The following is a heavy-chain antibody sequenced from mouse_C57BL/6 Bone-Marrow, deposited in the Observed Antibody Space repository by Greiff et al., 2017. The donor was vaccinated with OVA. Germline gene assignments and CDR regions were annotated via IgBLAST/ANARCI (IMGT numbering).Heavy chain of an antibody. J-gene: IGHJ4*01. V-gene: IGHV1-39*01. CDR3: VSYYYGSSHYAMDY. CDR2: INPNYGTT. D-gene: IGHD1-1*01. Sequence: EVQLQQSGPELVKPGASVKISCKASGYSFTDYNMNWVKQSNGKSLEWIGVINPNYGTTSYNQKFKGKATLTVDQSSSTAYMQLNSLTSEDSAVYYCVSYYYGSSHYAMDYWGQGTSVTVSS. CDR1: GYSFTDYN.